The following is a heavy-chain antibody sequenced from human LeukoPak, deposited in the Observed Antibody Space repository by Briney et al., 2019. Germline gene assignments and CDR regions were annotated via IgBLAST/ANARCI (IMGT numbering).Heavy chain of an antibody. CDR3: AKEKGSYGDPFDY. V-gene: IGHV3-53*01. Sequence: GGSLRLSCAASGFTVSTYYMNWVRQAPGKGLEWVSVIYSCGSTYYADSVKGRFTISRDNSKNTLYLQMNSLRAEDTAVYYCAKEKGSYGDPFDYWGQGTLVTVSS. CDR1: GFTVSTYY. J-gene: IGHJ4*02. D-gene: IGHD4-17*01. CDR2: IYSCGST.